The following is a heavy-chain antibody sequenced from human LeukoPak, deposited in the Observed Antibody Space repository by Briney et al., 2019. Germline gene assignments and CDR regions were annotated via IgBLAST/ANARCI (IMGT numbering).Heavy chain of an antibody. Sequence: ASVKVSCKASGYTFTNYGISWVRQAPGQGLEWMGWINPNSGGTNYAQKFQGWVTMTRDTSISAAYMELSRLRSDDTAVYYCARDPSSLAAAGTFDYWGQGTLVTVSS. V-gene: IGHV1-2*04. CDR1: GYTFTNYG. D-gene: IGHD6-13*01. J-gene: IGHJ4*02. CDR2: INPNSGGT. CDR3: ARDPSSLAAAGTFDY.